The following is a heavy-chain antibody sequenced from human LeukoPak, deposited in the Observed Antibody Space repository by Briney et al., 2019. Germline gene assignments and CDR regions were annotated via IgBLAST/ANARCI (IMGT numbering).Heavy chain of an antibody. CDR1: GFTFTSYA. V-gene: IGHV3-23*01. Sequence: GGSLRLSCAASGFTFTSYAMTWVRQAPGKGLEWVSAISGRGGSTYYADSLKGRFTISRDNSKNTNTLYLQMNSLRAEDTAVYYCAKGINFYYYSGMDVWGQGTTVTVSS. CDR3: AKGINFYYYSGMDV. J-gene: IGHJ6*02. CDR2: ISGRGGST.